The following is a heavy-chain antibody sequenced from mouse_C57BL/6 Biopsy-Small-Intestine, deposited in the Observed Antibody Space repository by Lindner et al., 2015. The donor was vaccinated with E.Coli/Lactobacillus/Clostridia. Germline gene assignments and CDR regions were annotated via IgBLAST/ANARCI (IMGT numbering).Heavy chain of an antibody. Sequence: VQLQESGPELVKPGASVKMSCTASGYTFTTYVVHWVKQKPGQGLEWIGYINPYNDDSKYNEKFKDKATLTSDKSSSTVYMLLSSLTSEDSAVYFCARWWLLLPYAMDYWGQGTSVTVSS. V-gene: IGHV1-14*01. CDR2: INPYNDDS. CDR1: GYTFTTYV. J-gene: IGHJ4*01. D-gene: IGHD2-3*01. CDR3: ARWWLLLPYAMDY.